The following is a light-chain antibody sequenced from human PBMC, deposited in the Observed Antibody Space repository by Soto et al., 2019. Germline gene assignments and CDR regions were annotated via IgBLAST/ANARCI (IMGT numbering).Light chain of an antibody. CDR2: GAS. CDR3: HQYDSSPLT. Sequence: EIVLTQSPGTLSLSPGARATLSCRASQSVSSSYLAWYHQKPGQAPRLLIYGASSRATGIPDRFSGSGSGTDFTLTISRLEPEDFAVYYCHQYDSSPLTFGGGTKVEIK. CDR1: QSVSSSY. V-gene: IGKV3-20*01. J-gene: IGKJ4*01.